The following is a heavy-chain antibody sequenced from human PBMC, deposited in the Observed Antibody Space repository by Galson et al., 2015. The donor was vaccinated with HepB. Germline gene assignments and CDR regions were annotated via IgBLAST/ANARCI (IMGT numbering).Heavy chain of an antibody. D-gene: IGHD6-6*01. CDR2: IIPIFGTA. CDR3: ARVGGAARLEYGWFDP. V-gene: IGHV1-69*13. Sequence: SVKVSCKASGGTFSSYAISWVRQAPGQGLEWMGGIIPIFGTANYAQKFQGRVTITADESTSTAYMELSSLRSEDTAVYYCARVGGAARLEYGWFDPWGQGTLVTVSS. J-gene: IGHJ5*02. CDR1: GGTFSSYA.